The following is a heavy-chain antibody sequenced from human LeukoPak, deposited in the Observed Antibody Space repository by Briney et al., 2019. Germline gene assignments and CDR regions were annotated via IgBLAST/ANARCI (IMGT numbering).Heavy chain of an antibody. J-gene: IGHJ4*02. V-gene: IGHV3-23*01. CDR1: GFTFSSYA. CDR3: AKTYVAGRSWYESNY. Sequence: GGSLRLSCAASGFTFSSYAMSWVRQAPGKGLEWVSAISGSGGSTYYADSVKGRFTISRDNSKNTLYLQMNGLRAEDTAVYYCAKTYVAGRSWYESNYWGQGTLATVHS. CDR2: ISGSGGST. D-gene: IGHD6-13*01.